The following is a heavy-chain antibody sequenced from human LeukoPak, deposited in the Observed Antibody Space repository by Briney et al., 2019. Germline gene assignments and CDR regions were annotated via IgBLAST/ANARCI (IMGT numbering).Heavy chain of an antibody. J-gene: IGHJ4*02. CDR1: GFTFSSYS. V-gene: IGHV3-21*01. D-gene: IGHD2-2*01. CDR2: ISSSSSYI. CDR3: ARNPGIVVVPAATPGGYFDY. Sequence: GGSLRLSCAASGFTFSSYSMNWVRQAPGKGLEWVSSISSSSSYIYYADSVKGRFTISRDNAKSSLYLQMNSLRAEDTAVYYCARNPGIVVVPAATPGGYFDYWGQGTLVTVSS.